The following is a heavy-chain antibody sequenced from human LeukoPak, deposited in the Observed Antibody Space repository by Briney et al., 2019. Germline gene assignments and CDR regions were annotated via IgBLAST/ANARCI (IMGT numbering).Heavy chain of an antibody. CDR2: ISSSGSTI. CDR3: ARALNVVPAATIPNWFDP. CDR1: GFTFSSYS. D-gene: IGHD2-2*01. J-gene: IGHJ5*02. V-gene: IGHV3-48*04. Sequence: GGSLRLSCAASGFTFSSYSMNWVRQAPGKGLEWVSYISSSGSTIYYADSVKGRFTISRDNAKNSLYLQMNSLRAEDTAVYYCARALNVVPAATIPNWFDPWGQGTLVTVSS.